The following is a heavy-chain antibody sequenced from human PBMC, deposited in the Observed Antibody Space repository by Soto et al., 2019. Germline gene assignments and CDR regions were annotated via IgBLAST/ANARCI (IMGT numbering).Heavy chain of an antibody. D-gene: IGHD5-18*01. J-gene: IGHJ4*02. V-gene: IGHV4-59*01. CDR3: ARAHPGYSYGEKFDY. Sequence: SETLSLTCTVSGGSSSSYYWSWIRQPPGKGLEWIGYIYYSGSTNYNPSLKSRVTISVDTSKNQFSLKLSSVTAADTAVYYCARAHPGYSYGEKFDYWGQGTLVTVSS. CDR2: IYYSGST. CDR1: GGSSSSYY.